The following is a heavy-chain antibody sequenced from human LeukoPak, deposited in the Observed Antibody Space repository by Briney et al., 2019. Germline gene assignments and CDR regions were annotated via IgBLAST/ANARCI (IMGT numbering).Heavy chain of an antibody. CDR2: IFHSGST. J-gene: IGHJ4*02. Sequence: SDTLSLTCTVAGYSISSGYYWGWIRQPPGKGLEWIGSIFHSGSTYYNPSLKGRVTISVDTSKEQFSLNLTSVTAADTAVYYCARDLEWELPIWGQGTLVTVSS. CDR3: ARDLEWELPI. CDR1: GYSISSGYY. D-gene: IGHD1-26*01. V-gene: IGHV4-38-2*02.